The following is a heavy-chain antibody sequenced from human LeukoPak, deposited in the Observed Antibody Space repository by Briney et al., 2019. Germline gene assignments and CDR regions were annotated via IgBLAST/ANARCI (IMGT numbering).Heavy chain of an antibody. D-gene: IGHD5-18*01. Sequence: PGGSLRLSCAASGFTFSSSAMSWVRQAPGKGLEWVSGISGSGVSTYYTDSVKGRFTISRDNSKNTLYLQMNSLRAEDTAVYYCARGQLWFDYWGQGTLVTVSS. CDR2: ISGSGVST. J-gene: IGHJ5*01. V-gene: IGHV3-23*01. CDR1: GFTFSSSA. CDR3: ARGQLWFDY.